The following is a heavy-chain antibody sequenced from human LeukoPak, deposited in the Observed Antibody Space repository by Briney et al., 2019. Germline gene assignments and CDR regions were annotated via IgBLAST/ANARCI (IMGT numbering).Heavy chain of an antibody. CDR3: ARGPTRRITMISFYMAV. Sequence: SETLSLTCAVYGGSFSGYYWSWIRQPPGKGLEWIGEINHSGSTNYNPSLKSRVTISVDTSKNQFSLKLSSVTAADTAVYYCARGPTRRITMISFYMAVWGKGTTVTVSS. CDR1: GGSFSGYY. CDR2: INHSGST. J-gene: IGHJ6*03. V-gene: IGHV4-34*01. D-gene: IGHD3-22*01.